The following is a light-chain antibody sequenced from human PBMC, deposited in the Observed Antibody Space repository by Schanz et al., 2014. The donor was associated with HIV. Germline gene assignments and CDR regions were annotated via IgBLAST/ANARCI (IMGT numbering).Light chain of an antibody. Sequence: EIVLTQSPGTLSLSPGERGTLSCRASQSVSSSSLAWYQQKPGQSPRLFIYGASSRAIGIPDRFTGSWSGTDFTLTISRLEPEDFAVYYCQHRHSWPPLFTFGPGTKVNVK. CDR2: GAS. CDR3: QHRHSWPPLFT. CDR1: QSVSSSS. J-gene: IGKJ3*01. V-gene: IGKV3D-20*02.